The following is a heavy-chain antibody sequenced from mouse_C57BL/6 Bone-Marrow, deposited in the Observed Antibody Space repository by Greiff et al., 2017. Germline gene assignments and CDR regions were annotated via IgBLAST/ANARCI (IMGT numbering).Heavy chain of an antibody. Sequence: EVKLQESGAELVRPGASVKLSCTASGFNIKDDYMHWVKQRPEQGLEWIGWIDPENGDTEYASKFQGKATITADTSSNTAYLQLSSLTSEDTAVYYCTSLIPRTLFDYGGQGTTLTVSS. D-gene: IGHD6-2*01. CDR2: IDPENGDT. J-gene: IGHJ2*01. CDR1: GFNIKDDY. V-gene: IGHV14-4*01. CDR3: TSLIPRTLFDY.